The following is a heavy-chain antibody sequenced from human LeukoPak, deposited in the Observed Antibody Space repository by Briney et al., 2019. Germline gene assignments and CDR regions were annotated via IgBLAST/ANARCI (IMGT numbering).Heavy chain of an antibody. V-gene: IGHV3-23*01. CDR1: GFTFSSYA. CDR3: AGGRGPDGPYYFDY. D-gene: IGHD4-23*01. J-gene: IGHJ4*02. CDR2: ISGRGGST. Sequence: GGSLRLSCAASGFTFSSYAMSWVRQAPGKGLEWVSAISGRGGSTYYADSVKGRFTISRDNSKNTLYLQMNSLRAEDTAVYYCAGGRGPDGPYYFDYWGQGTLVTVSS.